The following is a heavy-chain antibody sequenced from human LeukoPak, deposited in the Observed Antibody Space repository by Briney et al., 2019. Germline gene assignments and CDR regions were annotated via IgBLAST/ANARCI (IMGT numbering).Heavy chain of an antibody. CDR3: ASQYSYGYGQHFDY. J-gene: IGHJ4*02. Sequence: SETLSLTCTVSGGSISSSSYYWGWIRQPPGKGLEWIGSIYYSGSTYYNPSLKSRVTISVDTSKNQFSLKLSSVTAADTAVYYCASQYSYGYGQHFDYWGQGTLVTVSS. V-gene: IGHV4-39*01. D-gene: IGHD5-18*01. CDR2: IYYSGST. CDR1: GGSISSSSYY.